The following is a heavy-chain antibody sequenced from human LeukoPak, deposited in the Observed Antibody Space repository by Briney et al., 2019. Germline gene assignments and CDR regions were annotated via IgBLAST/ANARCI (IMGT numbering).Heavy chain of an antibody. CDR1: GYTFTGYY. CDR3: ARGRSITMVRGVIIPLGY. J-gene: IGHJ4*02. Sequence: ASVKVSCKASGYTFTGYYMHWVRQAPGQGLEWMGWINPNSGGTNYAQKFQGRVTMTTDTSTSTAYMELRSLRSDDTAVYYCARGRSITMVRGVIIPLGYWGQGTLVTVSS. CDR2: INPNSGGT. D-gene: IGHD3-10*01. V-gene: IGHV1-2*02.